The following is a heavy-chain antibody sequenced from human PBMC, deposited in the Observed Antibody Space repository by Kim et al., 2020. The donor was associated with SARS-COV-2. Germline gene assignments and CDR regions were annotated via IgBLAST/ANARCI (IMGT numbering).Heavy chain of an antibody. J-gene: IGHJ4*02. V-gene: IGHV3-23*01. D-gene: IGHD6-6*01. CDR1: GFTFSSYA. CDR3: AEDLVPIWRQRVFGLTGPYYFDY. Sequence: GGSLRLSCAASGFTFSSYAMSWVRQAPGKGLEWVSAISGSGGSTYYADSVKGRFTLSRDNSKNTLYLQMNSLRAEDTAVYYCAEDLVPIWRQRVFGLTGPYYFDYWGQGTLVTVSS. CDR2: ISGSGGST.